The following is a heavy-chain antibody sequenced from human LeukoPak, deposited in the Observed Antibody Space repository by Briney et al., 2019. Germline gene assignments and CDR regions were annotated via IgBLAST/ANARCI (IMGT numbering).Heavy chain of an antibody. CDR1: GFTFSSYW. D-gene: IGHD3-22*01. CDR2: INQDGSQK. Sequence: GGSLRLSCAASGFTFSSYWMTWVRQAPGKGLEWVANINQDGSQKNYVASVKGRFTISRDNAKNSLYLQMNSLRSEDTAVYYCARDRDRGRFDPWGQGTLVTVSS. V-gene: IGHV3-7*01. CDR3: ARDRDRGRFDP. J-gene: IGHJ5*02.